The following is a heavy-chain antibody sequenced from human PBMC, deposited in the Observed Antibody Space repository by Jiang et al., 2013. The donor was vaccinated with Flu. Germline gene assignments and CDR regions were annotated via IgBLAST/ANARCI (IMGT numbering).Heavy chain of an antibody. V-gene: IGHV1-58*01. D-gene: IGHD6-19*01. CDR1: GFTFTSSA. CDR2: IVVGTGNT. Sequence: QSGAEVKKPGTSVKVSCKASGFTFTSSAVQWVRQARGQRLEWIGWIVVGTGNTKYAQKFQERVTITRDMSTSTAYMELSSLRSEDTAVYYCVADLGQWLDGVQHWGQGTLVIVSS. J-gene: IGHJ1*01. CDR3: VADLGQWLDGVQH.